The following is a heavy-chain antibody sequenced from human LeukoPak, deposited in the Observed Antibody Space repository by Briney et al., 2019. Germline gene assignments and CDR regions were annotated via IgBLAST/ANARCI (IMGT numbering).Heavy chain of an antibody. J-gene: IGHJ4*02. V-gene: IGHV3-74*01. Sequence: PGGSLRLSCAASGFTFSTYWMHWVRQAPGEGLVWVSRINSDGSSTNYADSVKGRFTISRDNAKNTLYLQMNSLRVEDTALYYCATLEGSGWPDYWGQGTLVTVS. CDR1: GFTFSTYW. CDR3: ATLEGSGWPDY. CDR2: INSDGSST. D-gene: IGHD6-19*01.